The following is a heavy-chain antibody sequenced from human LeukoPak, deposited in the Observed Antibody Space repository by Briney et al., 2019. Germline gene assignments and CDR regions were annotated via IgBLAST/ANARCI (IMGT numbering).Heavy chain of an antibody. V-gene: IGHV3-30*03. CDR1: GFTFSGYA. D-gene: IGHD6-25*01. CDR3: ARDLRRIAAYYFDY. Sequence: GGSLRLSCAASGFTFSGYAIHWVRQAPGGGLEWVAVISSDGRDKHHADSVKGRFTISRDNSKNTLYLQTNSLRAEDTAVYYCARDLRRIAAYYFDYWGQGTLVTVSS. J-gene: IGHJ4*02. CDR2: ISSDGRDK.